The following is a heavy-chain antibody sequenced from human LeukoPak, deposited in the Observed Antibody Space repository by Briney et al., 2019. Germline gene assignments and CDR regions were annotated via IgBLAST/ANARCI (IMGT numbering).Heavy chain of an antibody. CDR2: IYYSGST. CDR3: ARVLLVGATRGYFDY. Sequence: PSETLSLTCTVSGGSISGYYWSWIRQPPGKGLEWIGYIYYSGSTNYNPSLKSRVTISVDTSKNQFSLKLSSVTAADTAVYYCARVLLVGATRGYFDYWGQGTLVTVSS. V-gene: IGHV4-59*01. J-gene: IGHJ4*02. D-gene: IGHD1-26*01. CDR1: GGSISGYY.